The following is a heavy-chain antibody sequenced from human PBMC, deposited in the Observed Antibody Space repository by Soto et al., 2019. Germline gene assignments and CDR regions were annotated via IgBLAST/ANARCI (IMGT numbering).Heavy chain of an antibody. V-gene: IGHV4-30-4*01. D-gene: IGHD5-12*01. CDR2: IYYSGST. Sequence: SETLSLTCSVSGGSINSGDYYWSWIRQSPGKGLEWIGYIYYSGSTYYNPSLKSRSTISIDTSKDQFFLDVDSVTAADTAVYYCARLYTGYEAFDYWGQGTLVTVSS. CDR3: ARLYTGYEAFDY. CDR1: GGSINSGDYY. J-gene: IGHJ4*02.